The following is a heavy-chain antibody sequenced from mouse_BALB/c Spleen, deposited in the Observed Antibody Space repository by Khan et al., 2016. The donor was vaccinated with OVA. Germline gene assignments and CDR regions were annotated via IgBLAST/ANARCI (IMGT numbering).Heavy chain of an antibody. Sequence: QVQLQQSGAELARPGASVKMSCKAAGYTFTSYSMHWIKQRPGQGLEWIGNINPSNAYTNYNQKFKDRATLTADKSYSTAYMQLSSLTSEDSAVYYCARDFHSYGSRGALDYWGQGTSVTVSS. CDR1: GYTFTSYS. V-gene: IGHV1-4*01. CDR2: INPSNAYT. CDR3: ARDFHSYGSRGALDY. D-gene: IGHD1-1*01. J-gene: IGHJ4*01.